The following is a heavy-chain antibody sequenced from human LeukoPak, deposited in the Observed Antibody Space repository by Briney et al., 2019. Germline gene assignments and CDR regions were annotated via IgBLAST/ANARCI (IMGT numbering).Heavy chain of an antibody. J-gene: IGHJ6*02. Sequence: GASVKVSCKASGYTFTSYFMHWVRQAPGQGLEWMGIINPSGRRTVYAQKFQGRVTMTRDTSTGTVYMELSSLRSEDTAVYYCARDRGGPSGTYYHYHGMDVWGQGTTVTVSS. CDR3: ARDRGGPSGTYYHYHGMDV. CDR1: GYTFTSYF. CDR2: INPSGRRT. D-gene: IGHD1-26*01. V-gene: IGHV1-46*01.